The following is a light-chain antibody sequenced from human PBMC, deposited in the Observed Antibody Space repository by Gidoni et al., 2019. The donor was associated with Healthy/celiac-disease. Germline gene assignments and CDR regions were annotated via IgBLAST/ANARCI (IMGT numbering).Light chain of an antibody. J-gene: IGKJ2*01. Sequence: DIQMTQSPSSLSASVGDRVTITCRASQYIYNYLNWYQQKPGRAPKLLIYAASSLQSGVPSRFSGSGSGTDFTLTINSLQPDDFATYYCQQSYSAPQTFGQGTTLDIK. CDR3: QQSYSAPQT. CDR2: AAS. V-gene: IGKV1-39*01. CDR1: QYIYNY.